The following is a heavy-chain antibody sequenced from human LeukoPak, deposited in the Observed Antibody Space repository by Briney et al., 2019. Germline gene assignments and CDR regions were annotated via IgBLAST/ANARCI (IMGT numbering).Heavy chain of an antibody. D-gene: IGHD3-10*01. CDR3: ARGNYYGQDY. CDR2: IRATDGTT. V-gene: IGHV3-23*01. J-gene: IGHJ4*02. Sequence: GGSLRLSCSASGFTFTRFAMSWVRQSPGQGLEWVSAIRATDGTTYYADSVRGRFTVSRDNSKNTLYLQMNSLRAEDTAVYYCARGNYYGQDYWGQGTLVTVSS. CDR1: GFTFTRFA.